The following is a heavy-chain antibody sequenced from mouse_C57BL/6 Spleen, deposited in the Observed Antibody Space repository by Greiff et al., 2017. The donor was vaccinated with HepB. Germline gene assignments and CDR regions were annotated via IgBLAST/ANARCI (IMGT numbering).Heavy chain of an antibody. D-gene: IGHD1-1*01. CDR1: GFNIKNTY. J-gene: IGHJ1*03. Sequence: DVKLQESVAELVRPGASVKLSCTASGFNIKNTYMHWVKQRPEQGLEWIGRIDPANGNTKYAPKFQGKATITADTSSNTAYLQLSSLTSEDTAIYYCASLYYGSSLWYFDVWGTGTTVTVSS. CDR2: IDPANGNT. V-gene: IGHV14-3*01. CDR3: ASLYYGSSLWYFDV.